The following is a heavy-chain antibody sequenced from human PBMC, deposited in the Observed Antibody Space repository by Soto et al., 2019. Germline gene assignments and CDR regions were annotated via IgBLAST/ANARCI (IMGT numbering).Heavy chain of an antibody. J-gene: IGHJ3*02. V-gene: IGHV4-30-4*01. CDR1: GGSTSSGDHY. CDR3: ARLTVEGYAFDI. Sequence: SETLSLTCTVSGGSTSSGDHYWSWIRQPPGEGLEWIGYIYYSGSTYYNSSLRSRVSISVDTSKNQFSLKLTSVTAADRAIYYCARLTVEGYAFDIWGQGTMVTVSS. CDR2: IYYSGST. D-gene: IGHD3-22*01.